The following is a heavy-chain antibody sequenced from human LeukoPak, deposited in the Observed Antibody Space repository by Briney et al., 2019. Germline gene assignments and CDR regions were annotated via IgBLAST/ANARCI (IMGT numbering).Heavy chain of an antibody. CDR2: IYYSGST. Sequence: PSETLSLTCTVSGGSITSSSYYWGWIRQPPGKGLEWIGSIYYSGSTHYNPSLRSRVTTLVDTYKKHFSLKLSSVTAADTAVYYCARHQTTQSGFLYYFDYWGQGTLVTVSS. J-gene: IGHJ4*02. CDR3: ARHQTTQSGFLYYFDY. D-gene: IGHD1-7*01. V-gene: IGHV4-39*01. CDR1: GGSITSSSYY.